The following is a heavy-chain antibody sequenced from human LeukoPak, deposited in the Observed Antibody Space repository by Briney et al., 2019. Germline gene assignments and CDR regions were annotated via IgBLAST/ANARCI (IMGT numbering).Heavy chain of an antibody. V-gene: IGHV4-34*01. Sequence: PSETLSLTCAVYGGFFSGYYWSWIRQPPGKGLEWIGEINHSGSTNYNPSLKSRVTISVDTSKNQFSLKLSSVTAADTAVYYCARLYDFWSGYSCWGQGTLVTVSS. D-gene: IGHD3-3*01. J-gene: IGHJ4*02. CDR1: GGFFSGYY. CDR2: INHSGST. CDR3: ARLYDFWSGYSC.